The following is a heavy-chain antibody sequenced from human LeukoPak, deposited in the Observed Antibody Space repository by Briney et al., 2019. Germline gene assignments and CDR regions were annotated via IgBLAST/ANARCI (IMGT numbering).Heavy chain of an antibody. J-gene: IGHJ4*02. V-gene: IGHV3-30*02. CDR1: GFTFSSYT. CDR2: IRYDGSNK. D-gene: IGHD2-15*01. CDR3: AKTQDRRWWVTHDY. Sequence: GGSLRLSCAASGFTFSSYTMHWVRQAPGKGLEWVAFIRYDGSNKYYADSVKGRFTISRDNSKNTLYLQMNSLRAEDTAVYYCAKTQDRRWWVTHDYWGQGTLVTVSS.